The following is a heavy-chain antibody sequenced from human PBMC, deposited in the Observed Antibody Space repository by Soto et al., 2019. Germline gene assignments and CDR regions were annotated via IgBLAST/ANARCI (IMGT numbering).Heavy chain of an antibody. CDR2: TYYRSKWYH. J-gene: IGHJ4*02. CDR1: GDSVSSNSAA. D-gene: IGHD4-17*01. CDR3: AKTNGYLDY. V-gene: IGHV6-1*01. Sequence: SQTLSLTCAISGDSVSSNSAAWNWIRQSPSRGLEWLGRTYYRSKWYHEYAVSVKGRITINPDTSKNHFSLQLNSVTPEDAAVYYCAKTNGYLDYWGQGTLVTVSS.